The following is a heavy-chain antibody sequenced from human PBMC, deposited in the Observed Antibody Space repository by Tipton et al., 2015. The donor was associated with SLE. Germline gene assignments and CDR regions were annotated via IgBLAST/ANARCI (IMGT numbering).Heavy chain of an antibody. V-gene: IGHV4-34*01. Sequence: TLSLTCAVYGGSFSGYYWSWIRQPPGTGLEWIGEINHSGSTNYNPSLKSRVTISVDTSKNQFSLKLSSVTAADTAVYYCARGGRAPLRSSWSNAFDIWGQGTMVTVSS. CDR1: GGSFSGYY. CDR3: ARGGRAPLRSSWSNAFDI. J-gene: IGHJ3*02. CDR2: INHSGST. D-gene: IGHD6-13*01.